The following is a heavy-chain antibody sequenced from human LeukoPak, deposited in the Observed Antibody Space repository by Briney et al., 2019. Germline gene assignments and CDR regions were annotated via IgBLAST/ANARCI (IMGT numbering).Heavy chain of an antibody. J-gene: IGHJ4*02. CDR3: ARDLGGRGYSYGYFDY. V-gene: IGHV4-34*01. D-gene: IGHD5-18*01. Sequence: SETLSLTCAVYGGSFSGYYWSWIRQPPGKGLEWIGEINHSGSTNYNPSLKSRVTISVDTSKNQFSLKLSSVTAADTAVYYCARDLGGRGYSYGYFDYWGQGTLVTVSS. CDR1: GGSFSGYY. CDR2: INHSGST.